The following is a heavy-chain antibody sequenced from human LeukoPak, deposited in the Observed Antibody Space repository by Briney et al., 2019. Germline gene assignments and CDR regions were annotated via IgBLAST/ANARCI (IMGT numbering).Heavy chain of an antibody. D-gene: IGHD1-26*01. CDR2: NYGSGST. CDR1: SGSVSSYY. Sequence: SETLSLTCTVSSGSVSSYYWSWIRQPAGKGLEWIGRNYGSGSTIYNPSLKSRVTMSLDTSKNQFSLNLSSVTAADTAVYYCARDSVRWELPDVYYYYMDVWGKGTTVTVSS. CDR3: ARDSVRWELPDVYYYYMDV. J-gene: IGHJ6*03. V-gene: IGHV4-4*07.